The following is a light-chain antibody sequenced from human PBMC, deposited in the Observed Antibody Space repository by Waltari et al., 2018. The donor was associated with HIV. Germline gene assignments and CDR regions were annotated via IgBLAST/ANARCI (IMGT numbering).Light chain of an antibody. CDR3: AAWDDSLSGRV. J-gene: IGLJ3*02. Sequence: QSVLTQPPSASGTPGQRVTISCSGSSSNIGSNYVYWYQQLPRPAPKALICGNTQRPSGVPDRFSGSKSGSSASLAISGLRSEDEADYYCAAWDDSLSGRVFGGGTKLTVL. V-gene: IGLV1-47*01. CDR2: GNT. CDR1: SSNIGSNY.